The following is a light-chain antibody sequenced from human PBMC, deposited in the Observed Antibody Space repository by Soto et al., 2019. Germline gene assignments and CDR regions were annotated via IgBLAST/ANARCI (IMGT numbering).Light chain of an antibody. CDR2: DVN. J-gene: IGLJ1*01. CDR1: SSDVGAYNY. V-gene: IGLV2-14*03. CDR3: SSYSSTTTLVV. Sequence: QSALTQPRSVSGSPGQSVTISCTGTSSDVGAYNYVSWYQQHPGEAPKLIIYDVNNRPSGVSNRFSGSTSGNTASLTISGLQADDEADYYCSSYSSTTTLVVFGTGTKVTVL.